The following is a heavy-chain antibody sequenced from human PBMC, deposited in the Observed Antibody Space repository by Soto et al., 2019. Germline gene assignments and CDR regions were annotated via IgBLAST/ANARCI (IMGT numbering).Heavy chain of an antibody. J-gene: IGHJ5*02. CDR2: IYHSGST. D-gene: IGHD3-10*01. CDR3: ARWGETTGGFDP. CDR1: GYSISSGYY. Sequence: SETLSLTCTVSGYSISSGYYWGWIRQPPGKGLEWIGSIYHSGSTYYNPSLKSRVTISVDTSKNQFSLKRSSVTAADTAVYYCARWGETTGGFDPWGRGTLVTVSS. V-gene: IGHV4-38-2*02.